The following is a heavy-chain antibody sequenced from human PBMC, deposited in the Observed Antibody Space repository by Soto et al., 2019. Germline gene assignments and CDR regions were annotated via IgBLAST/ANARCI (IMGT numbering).Heavy chain of an antibody. V-gene: IGHV4-61*01. CDR3: ARGQAFWTGYYRMPYYFDY. D-gene: IGHD3-3*01. J-gene: IGHJ4*02. CDR1: DGSVSSGSYY. CDR2: LYYSGST. Sequence: SETLSLTCTVSDGSVSSGSYYWSWIRQPPGKGLEYIGYLYYSGSTNYDPSLKSRVTISVDTPKNQFSLELTSVTAADTAVYYCARGQAFWTGYYRMPYYFDYWGQGTLVTVSS.